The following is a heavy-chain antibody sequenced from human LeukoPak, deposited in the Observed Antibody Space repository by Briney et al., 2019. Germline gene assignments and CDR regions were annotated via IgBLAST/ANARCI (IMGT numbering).Heavy chain of an antibody. J-gene: IGHJ6*03. CDR1: GGSFSDYY. D-gene: IGHD3-22*01. V-gene: IGHV4-34*01. CDR2: INDSGST. Sequence: SETLSLTCAVCGGSFSDYYWSWLRQPPGKGLEWIGEINDSGSTNSNPSLKSRVTISVDTSKNQFSLQLSSVTAADTAVYYCALPSSGMWDYMDVWGKGTTVTVSS. CDR3: ALPSSGMWDYMDV.